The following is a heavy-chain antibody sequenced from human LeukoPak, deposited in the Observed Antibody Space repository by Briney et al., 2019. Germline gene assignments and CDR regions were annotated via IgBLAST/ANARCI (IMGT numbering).Heavy chain of an antibody. Sequence: SVKVSCKASGGTFSSYAISWVRQAPGQGLEWMGGIIPIFGTANYAQKFQGRVTITADESTSTAYMELSSLRSEDTAVYYCARSTVRGVILGINWFDPWGQGTLVTVSS. CDR1: GGTFSSYA. CDR3: ARSTVRGVILGINWFDP. CDR2: IIPIFGTA. V-gene: IGHV1-69*13. J-gene: IGHJ5*02. D-gene: IGHD3-10*01.